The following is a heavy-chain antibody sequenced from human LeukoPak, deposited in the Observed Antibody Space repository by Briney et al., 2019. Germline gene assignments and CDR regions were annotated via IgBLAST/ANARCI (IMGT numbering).Heavy chain of an antibody. D-gene: IGHD2-15*01. CDR2: ISAYNGNT. CDR3: AVRGSCSGGSCYSVDY. CDR1: GYTFTSYG. J-gene: IGHJ4*02. V-gene: IGHV1-18*01. Sequence: GASVKVSCKASGYTFTSYGISWVRQAPGQGLEWMGWISAYNGNTNYAQKFQGRVTMTRDTSTSTVYMELSSLRSDDTAVYYCAVRGSCSGGSCYSVDYWGQGTLVTVSA.